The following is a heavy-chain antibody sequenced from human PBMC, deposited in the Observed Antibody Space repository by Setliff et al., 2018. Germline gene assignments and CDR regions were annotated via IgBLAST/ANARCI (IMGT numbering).Heavy chain of an antibody. CDR3: ARLYIVVVVAATPAWFDP. Sequence: LSLTCAVSGYSISSGYYWGWIRQPPGKGLEWIGSIYHSGSTYYNPSLKSRVTISVDTSKNQFSLKLSSVTAADTAVYYCARLYIVVVVAATPAWFDPWGQGTLVTLSS. CDR1: GYSISSGYY. CDR2: IYHSGST. V-gene: IGHV4-38-2*01. J-gene: IGHJ5*02. D-gene: IGHD2-15*01.